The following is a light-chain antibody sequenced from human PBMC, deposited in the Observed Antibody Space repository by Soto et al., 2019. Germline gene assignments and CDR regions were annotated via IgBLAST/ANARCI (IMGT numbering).Light chain of an antibody. CDR1: SSDVGGYNY. CDR3: CSYAGSYTYVV. Sequence: QSVLTQPPSVSGSPGQSVTISCTGTSSDVGGYNYVSWYHQNPGKAPKLLIYDVSKRPSGVPDRFSGSKSGTTASLPISGLQAEDDADDYYCSYAGSYTYVVFGGGTKLTVL. J-gene: IGLJ2*01. CDR2: DVS. V-gene: IGLV2-11*01.